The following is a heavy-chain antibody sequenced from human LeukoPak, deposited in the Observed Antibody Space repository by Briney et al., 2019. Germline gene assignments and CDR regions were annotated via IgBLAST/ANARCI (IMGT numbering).Heavy chain of an antibody. J-gene: IGHJ4*02. CDR2: INAGNGNT. CDR1: GYTFTSYT. V-gene: IGHV1-3*01. Sequence: ASVKVSCKASGYTFTSYTMHWVRQAPGQRLEWMGWINAGNGNTKYSQKFQGRVTITRDSSASTAYMELSSLRSEDTAVYYCARDASRVVVVIDYFDYWGQGTLVTVPS. CDR3: ARDASRVVVVIDYFDY. D-gene: IGHD3-22*01.